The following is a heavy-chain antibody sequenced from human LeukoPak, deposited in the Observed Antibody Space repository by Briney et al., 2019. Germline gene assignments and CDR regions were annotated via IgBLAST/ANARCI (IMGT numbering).Heavy chain of an antibody. CDR3: ASVGVRYYYYGMDV. D-gene: IGHD1-26*01. CDR2: ISYDGSNK. Sequence: PGGSLRLSCAASGFTFSSYATDWVRQAPGKWLEWVAVISYDGSNKYYADSVKGRFTISRDNSKNTLYLQINSLRAEDTAVCYCASVGVRYYYYGMDVWGQGTTVTVSS. CDR1: GFTFSSYA. V-gene: IGHV3-30-3*01. J-gene: IGHJ6*02.